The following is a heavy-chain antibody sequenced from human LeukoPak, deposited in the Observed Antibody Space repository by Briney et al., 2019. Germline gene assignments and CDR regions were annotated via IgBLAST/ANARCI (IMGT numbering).Heavy chain of an antibody. CDR3: VRDPSEVGAL. V-gene: IGHV1-2*02. D-gene: IGHD1-26*01. CDR1: GYTFTGYY. Sequence: ASVTVSCTASGYTFTGYYMHWVRQAPGQGLEWMGWINPNNGGTNYAQKFQGRVTMTSDTSISTAYMELSRLRSDDTAVYYCVRDPSEVGALWGQGSLVTVSS. CDR2: INPNNGGT. J-gene: IGHJ4*02.